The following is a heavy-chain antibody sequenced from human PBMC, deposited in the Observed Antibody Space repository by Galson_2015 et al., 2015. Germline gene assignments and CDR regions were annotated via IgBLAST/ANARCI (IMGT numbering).Heavy chain of an antibody. V-gene: IGHV4-4*02. D-gene: IGHD3-10*01. CDR2: IYHSGST. Sequence: SEPLSLTCAVSGGSISSSNWWRCVRQPPGKGLEWVGEIYHSGSTNYNPSLKSRVTMSVDKSKNQFSLKLRSVTAADTAVYYCQKSWFGEPSYYYGMDVWGQGTTVTVSS. CDR3: QKSWFGEPSYYYGMDV. CDR1: GGSISSSNW. J-gene: IGHJ6*02.